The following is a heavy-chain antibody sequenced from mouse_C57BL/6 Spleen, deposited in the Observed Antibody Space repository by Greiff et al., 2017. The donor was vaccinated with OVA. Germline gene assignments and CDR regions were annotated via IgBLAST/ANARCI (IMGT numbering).Heavy chain of an antibody. V-gene: IGHV5-6*01. CDR1: GFTFSSYG. CDR2: ISSGGSYT. CDR3: SRESMRYYFDF. D-gene: IGHD2-3*01. Sequence: EGKVVESGGDLVKPGGSLKLSCAASGFTFSSYGMSWVRQTPDKRLEWVATISSGGSYTYYPDSVKGRFTISRDNAKSTLYLQMSSLKSEDTAMYYRSRESMRYYFDFWGQGTTLTVSS. J-gene: IGHJ2*01.